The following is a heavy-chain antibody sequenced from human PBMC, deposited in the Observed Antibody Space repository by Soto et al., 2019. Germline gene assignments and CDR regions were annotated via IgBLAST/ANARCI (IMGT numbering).Heavy chain of an antibody. D-gene: IGHD1-26*01. CDR3: AKEGGLSGSYYISSSYYFDY. CDR1: GLTFSTYG. Sequence: QVQLVESGGGVVQPGGPLGLSCVASGLTFSTYGRHWVRQAPGKGRGGVAIIPYDGSNTYYADSVKGRFTISRDNSKNTLYLQMNSLRAEDTSVYYCAKEGGLSGSYYISSSYYFDYWGQGTLVTVSS. J-gene: IGHJ4*02. CDR2: IPYDGSNT. V-gene: IGHV3-30*18.